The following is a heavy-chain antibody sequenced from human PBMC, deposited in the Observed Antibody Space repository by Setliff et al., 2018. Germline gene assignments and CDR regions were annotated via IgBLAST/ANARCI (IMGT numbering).Heavy chain of an antibody. Sequence: WASVKVSCKASGYTFTSYDINWVRQATGQGLEWMGWMNPNSGNTGYAQKLQGRVTMTRNTSISTAYMGLSSLRSEDTAVYYCATYCSGGSCYSFLYNYYYYGMDVWGQGTTVTVSS. CDR2: MNPNSGNT. J-gene: IGHJ6*02. CDR1: GYTFTSYD. V-gene: IGHV1-8*02. D-gene: IGHD2-15*01. CDR3: ATYCSGGSCYSFLYNYYYYGMDV.